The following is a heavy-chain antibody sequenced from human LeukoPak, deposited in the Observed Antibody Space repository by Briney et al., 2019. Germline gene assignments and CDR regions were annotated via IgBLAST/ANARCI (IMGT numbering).Heavy chain of an antibody. D-gene: IGHD3-10*01. CDR1: GGSINSYY. CDR3: AREAWFGEPHYFDY. V-gene: IGHV4-59*01. J-gene: IGHJ4*02. Sequence: TSETLSLTCTVSGGSINSYYWSWIRQPPGKELERIGYIYYSGSTNYNPSLKSRVTISVDTSKNQFSLKLSAVTAADTAVYYCAREAWFGEPHYFDYWGQGTLVTVSS. CDR2: IYYSGST.